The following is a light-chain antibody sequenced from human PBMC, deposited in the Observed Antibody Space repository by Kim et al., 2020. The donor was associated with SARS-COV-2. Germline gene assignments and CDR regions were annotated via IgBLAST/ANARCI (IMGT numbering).Light chain of an antibody. Sequence: ALGQTVGITCQGDSLRSYYASWYQQKPGQAPLLVIYGKNNRPSGIPDRFSGSSSGNTASLTITGAQAEDEADYYCNSRDSSGNHWVFGGGTKLTVL. CDR3: NSRDSSGNHWV. CDR2: GKN. J-gene: IGLJ3*02. CDR1: SLRSYY. V-gene: IGLV3-19*01.